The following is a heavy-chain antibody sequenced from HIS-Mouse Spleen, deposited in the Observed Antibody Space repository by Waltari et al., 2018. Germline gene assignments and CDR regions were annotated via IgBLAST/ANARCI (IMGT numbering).Heavy chain of an antibody. CDR3: ARVTGDDAFDI. D-gene: IGHD7-27*01. Sequence: QVQLQQSGPGLVKPSQPLSLTCAISGAIAPSHSAALNWTRQSPPGGLEWLGRTYYRSKWYNDYAVSVKSRITINPDTSKNQFSLQLNSVTPEDTAVYYCARVTGDDAFDIWGQGTMVTVSS. CDR1: GAIAPSHSAA. CDR2: TYYRSKWYN. V-gene: IGHV6-1*01. J-gene: IGHJ3*02.